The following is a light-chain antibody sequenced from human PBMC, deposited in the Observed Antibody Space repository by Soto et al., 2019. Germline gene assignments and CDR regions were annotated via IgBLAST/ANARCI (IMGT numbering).Light chain of an antibody. CDR1: SGHSSYA. J-gene: IGLJ2*01. CDR3: QTWGTGAVV. Sequence: QLVLTQPPSASASLGASVKLTCTLSSGHSSYAIAWHQQQPEKGPRYLMKLDSDGSHSKGDGIPDRFSGSSSGAERYLTISSLQSEDEADYYCQTWGTGAVVFGGGTKLTVL. CDR2: LDSDGSH. V-gene: IGLV4-69*01.